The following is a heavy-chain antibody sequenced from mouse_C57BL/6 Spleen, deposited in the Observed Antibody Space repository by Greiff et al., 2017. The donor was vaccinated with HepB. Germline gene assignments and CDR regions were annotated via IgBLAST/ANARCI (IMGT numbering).Heavy chain of an antibody. CDR3: AREGYYGSSPAWFAY. CDR2: IYPGDGDT. J-gene: IGHJ3*01. Sequence: IQLQQSGPELVKPGASVKISCKASGYAFSSSWMNWVKQRPGKGLEWIGRIYPGDGDTNYNGKFKGKATLTADKSSSTAYMQLSSLTSEDSAVYVGAREGYYGSSPAWFAYWGQGTLVTVSA. D-gene: IGHD1-1*01. V-gene: IGHV1-82*01. CDR1: GYAFSSSW.